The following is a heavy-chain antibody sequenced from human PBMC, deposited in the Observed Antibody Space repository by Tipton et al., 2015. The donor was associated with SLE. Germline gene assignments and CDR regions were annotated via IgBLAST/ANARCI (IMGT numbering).Heavy chain of an antibody. J-gene: IGHJ5*02. CDR2: LYYGGNT. Sequence: TLSLTCSVSGGSITTAPYYWGWIRQPPGKGLEWIGNLYYGGNTYYNPSLQSRVTISVDTSKNHFSLKVTSVTAADTAVYYCVADYYESSGVVWLDPWGQGTQVTVSS. CDR3: VADYYESSGVVWLDP. D-gene: IGHD3-22*01. V-gene: IGHV4-39*07. CDR1: GGSITTAPYY.